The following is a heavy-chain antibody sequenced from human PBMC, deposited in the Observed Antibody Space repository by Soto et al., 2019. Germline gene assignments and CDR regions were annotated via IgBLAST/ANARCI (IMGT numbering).Heavy chain of an antibody. CDR3: AKGGRQCLVTSDFNY. J-gene: IGHJ4*02. Sequence: PGGSLRLSCVASGFTFRNYGMHWVRQAPGKGLEWVAVVSYSGNDKKFADSVKGRFTISRDSSKNTVSLEMTSLRAEDTAVYYCAKGGRQCLVTSDFNYWGQGALVTVSS. CDR2: VSYSGNDK. D-gene: IGHD6-19*01. CDR1: GFTFRNYG. V-gene: IGHV3-30*18.